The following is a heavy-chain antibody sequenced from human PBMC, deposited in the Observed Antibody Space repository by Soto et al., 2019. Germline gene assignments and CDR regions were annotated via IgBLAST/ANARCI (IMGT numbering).Heavy chain of an antibody. CDR1: GYTFTSYG. D-gene: IGHD1-26*01. CDR3: ARDPTYIVGAVEAEIDY. Sequence: QVRLVQSGAEVKKPGASVKVSCKASGYTFTSYGISWVRQAPGQGLEWMGWISAYNGNTNYAQKLQGRVTMTTNTSTSTAYMELRSLRSDDTAVYYCARDPTYIVGAVEAEIDYWGQGTLVTVSS. CDR2: ISAYNGNT. J-gene: IGHJ4*02. V-gene: IGHV1-18*01.